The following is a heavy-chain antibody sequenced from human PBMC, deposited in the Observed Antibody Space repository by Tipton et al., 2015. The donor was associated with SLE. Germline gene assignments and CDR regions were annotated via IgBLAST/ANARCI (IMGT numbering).Heavy chain of an antibody. D-gene: IGHD2-15*01. J-gene: IGHJ5*02. Sequence: GSLRLSCTTSGFTFADYAMSWVRQAPGKGLEWVSSISSSSSYIYYADSVKGRFTISRDNAKNSLYLQMNSLRAEDTAVYYCAREVVAAHNWFDPWGQGTLVTVSS. CDR3: AREVVAAHNWFDP. V-gene: IGHV3-21*03. CDR1: GFTFADYA. CDR2: ISSSSSYI.